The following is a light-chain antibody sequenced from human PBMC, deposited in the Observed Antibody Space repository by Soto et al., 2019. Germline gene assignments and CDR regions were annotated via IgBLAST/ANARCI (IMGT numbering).Light chain of an antibody. CDR1: RSNIGAGYD. J-gene: IGLJ2*01. Sequence: QSVLTQPPSVSGAPGQRVTISCTGSRSNIGAGYDVHWYSQLPGRAPKLLIYANTNRPSGVPDRFSGSKSGTSASLAITGLQAEDEADYYCQSYDSSLSVVFGGGTKLTVL. CDR2: ANT. CDR3: QSYDSSLSVV. V-gene: IGLV1-40*01.